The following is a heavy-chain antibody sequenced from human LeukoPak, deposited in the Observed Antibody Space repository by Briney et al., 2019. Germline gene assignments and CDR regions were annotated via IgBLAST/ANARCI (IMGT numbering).Heavy chain of an antibody. Sequence: GRSLRLSCAASGFTFSDYWMSWVRQAPGKGLEWVANMNQDGSEKCYVDSLRGRFTISRDNARNLLFLDMNNLRVEDTAVYYCARDGAMIRYGGQDVWGQGTTVTV. V-gene: IGHV3-7*01. D-gene: IGHD3-16*01. CDR1: GFTFSDYW. J-gene: IGHJ6*02. CDR3: ARDGAMIRYGGQDV. CDR2: MNQDGSEK.